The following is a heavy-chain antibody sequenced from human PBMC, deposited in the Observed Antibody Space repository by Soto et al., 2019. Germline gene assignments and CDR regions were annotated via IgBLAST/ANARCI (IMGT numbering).Heavy chain of an antibody. CDR1: GFAFSSHP. J-gene: IGHJ3*02. CDR2: ISDSGGLT. Sequence: VQLLESGGDLVHPGGSLRLSCAASGFAFSSHPMSWVRQAPERGLEWVSGISDSGGLTYNADSVMGRFTISRDNSKTTLYLQMNSLRAEDTALYYCARRAFGSSRSFDIWGQGTIVTVSS. CDR3: ARRAFGSSRSFDI. V-gene: IGHV3-23*01. D-gene: IGHD6-6*01.